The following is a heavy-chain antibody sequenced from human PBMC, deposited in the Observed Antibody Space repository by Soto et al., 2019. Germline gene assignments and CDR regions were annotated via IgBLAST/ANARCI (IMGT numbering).Heavy chain of an antibody. D-gene: IGHD3-10*01. J-gene: IGHJ5*01. Sequence: SETRSLPCTVSSGSTSSADYYWGWIRQPPGKGLEWIGYFHSSGATYKDPSLKSRVTISVDPSKNQNSLKLDSVTAADTAVYYCAGIWFGDFDSWGHGTLVTVSS. CDR1: SGSTSSADYY. CDR2: FHSSGAT. V-gene: IGHV4-30-4*01. CDR3: AGIWFGDFDS.